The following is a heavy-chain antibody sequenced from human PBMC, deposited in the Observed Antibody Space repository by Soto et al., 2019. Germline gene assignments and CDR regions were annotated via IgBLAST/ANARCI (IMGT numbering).Heavy chain of an antibody. CDR1: GCTFSSYT. Sequence: ASVKVSCKTSGCTFSSYTISCVRQTPGQGLELMGRIIPILGIANYAQKFQGRVTITADKSTSTAYMELSSLRSEDTAVYYCARDPLIAVAGASYFEYWGQGTLVTVSS. D-gene: IGHD6-19*01. V-gene: IGHV1-69*04. CDR3: ARDPLIAVAGASYFEY. CDR2: IIPILGIA. J-gene: IGHJ4*02.